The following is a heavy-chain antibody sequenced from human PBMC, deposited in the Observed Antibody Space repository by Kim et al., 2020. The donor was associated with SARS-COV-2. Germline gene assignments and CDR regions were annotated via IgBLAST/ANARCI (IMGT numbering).Heavy chain of an antibody. CDR2: VNTDNGNT. V-gene: IGHV1-18*01. J-gene: IGHJ4*02. Sequence: ASVKVSCKASSSTFRNSAIAWVRQAPGQGLEWLGWVNTDNGNTKYARQVQGRVVMTRDTATTTASMEMTSLRSDDTAVYYCAKFIQKSTVVHVMARSEVDSYHFDDWGQGTLVIVSS. CDR3: AKFIQKSTVVHVMARSEVDSYHFDD. D-gene: IGHD3-16*02. CDR1: SSTFRNSA.